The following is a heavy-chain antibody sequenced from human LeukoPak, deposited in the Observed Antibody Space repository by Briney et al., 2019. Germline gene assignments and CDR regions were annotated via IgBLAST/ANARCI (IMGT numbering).Heavy chain of an antibody. CDR1: GFTFSNAW. J-gene: IGHJ4*02. Sequence: GGSLRLSCVASGFTFSNAWMSWVRQAPGKGLVWVSHINPAGSTAFYADSVKGRFTISRDNAKNTVYLQMSSLGAEDTAVYYCGRGMIGAYGSDYWGQGTLVTVSS. V-gene: IGHV3-74*01. CDR3: GRGMIGAYGSDY. CDR2: INPAGSTA. D-gene: IGHD3-10*01.